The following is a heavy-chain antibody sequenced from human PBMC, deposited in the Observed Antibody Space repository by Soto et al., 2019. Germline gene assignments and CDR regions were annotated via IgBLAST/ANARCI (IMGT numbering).Heavy chain of an antibody. CDR1: GFTFSSFA. V-gene: IGHV3-30*18. CDR2: ISFDGRDI. J-gene: IGHJ4*02. Sequence: QVQLVESGGGVVHPGTSLRLSCVTSGFTFSSFAMDWVRQAPGKGLELVAAISFDGRDISYRESVKGRFTISRDKFKNTVYLQMNSLRPEDTAVYYCAKESLDYFDSGRFYAPAFDHWGQGTLVTVSS. CDR3: AKESLDYFDSGRFYAPAFDH. D-gene: IGHD3-10*01.